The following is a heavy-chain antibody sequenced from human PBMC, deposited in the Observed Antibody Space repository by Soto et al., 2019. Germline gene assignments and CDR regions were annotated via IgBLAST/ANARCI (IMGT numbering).Heavy chain of an antibody. D-gene: IGHD3-3*01. Sequence: PGGSLRLSXVASGSSFGNYNMNWVRQAPGKGLEWVSYITDSSDTVHYADSVRGRFTISRDNAESSLYLQMNSLRDEDTAVYFCARDFGHGYYLDYWGRGTLVT. CDR3: ARDFGHGYYLDY. V-gene: IGHV3-48*02. CDR2: ITDSSDTV. CDR1: GSSFGNYN. J-gene: IGHJ4*02.